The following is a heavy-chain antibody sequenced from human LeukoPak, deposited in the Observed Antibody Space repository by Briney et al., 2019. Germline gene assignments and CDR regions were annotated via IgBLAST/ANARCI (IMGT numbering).Heavy chain of an antibody. J-gene: IGHJ4*02. V-gene: IGHV3-72*01. CDR1: AFTFIDHH. D-gene: IGHD2-8*02. Sequence: GGSLRLSCAASAFTFIDHHRAWVRQAPGKGLEWVGRTRKKSNSYTTEYAASVKGRFTISRDDSKTSLYLQMNSLETDDKAVYYCVRGRYCTEDWHVPFDYWGQGTLVTVSS. CDR2: TRKKSNSYTT. CDR3: VRGRYCTEDWHVPFDY.